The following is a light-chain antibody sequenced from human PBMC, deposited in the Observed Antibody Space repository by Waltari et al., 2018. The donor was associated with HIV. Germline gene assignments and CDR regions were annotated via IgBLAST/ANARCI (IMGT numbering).Light chain of an antibody. CDR3: QSYDSSLGGRV. Sequence: QSVLTQPPSVSGAQGRRVTISCTGGSIVAGHDVNWFQPFPGTAPRLLIYSNRNRPSGVPGRFSGSNSGNSASLAMTGLQAEDEATDYCQSYDSSLGGRVFGGGTKVTVL. CDR2: SNR. V-gene: IGLV1-40*01. CDR1: SIVAGHD. J-gene: IGLJ3*02.